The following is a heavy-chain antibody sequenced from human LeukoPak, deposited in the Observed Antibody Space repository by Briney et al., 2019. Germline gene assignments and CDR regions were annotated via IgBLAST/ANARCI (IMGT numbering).Heavy chain of an antibody. CDR1: GGSISSGSYY. CDR3: ARQPMVRGVIFDY. J-gene: IGHJ4*02. V-gene: IGHV4-61*02. CDR2: IYTSGST. D-gene: IGHD3-10*01. Sequence: SETLSLTCTVSGGSISSGSYYWSWIRQPAGKGLEWIGRIYTSGSTNYNPSLKSRVTISVDTSKNQFSLKLSSVTAADTAVYYCARQPMVRGVIFDYWGQGTLVTVSS.